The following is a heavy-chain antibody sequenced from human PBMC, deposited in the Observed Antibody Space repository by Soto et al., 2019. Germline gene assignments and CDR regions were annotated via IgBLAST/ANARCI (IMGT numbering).Heavy chain of an antibody. D-gene: IGHD1-26*01. CDR2: IIPIFGTA. J-gene: IGHJ5*02. Sequence: SVKVSCKASGGTFSRYAISWVRQAPGQGLEWMGGIIPIFGTANYAQKFQGRVTITADESTSTAYMELSSLRFEDTAVYYCARAIVGPTTTGWLDPRGQGTLVTVSS. CDR1: GGTFSRYA. V-gene: IGHV1-69*13. CDR3: ARAIVGPTTTGWLDP.